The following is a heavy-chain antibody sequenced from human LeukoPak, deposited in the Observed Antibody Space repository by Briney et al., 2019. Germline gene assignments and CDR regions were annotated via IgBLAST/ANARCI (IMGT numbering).Heavy chain of an antibody. CDR1: GFTVSSNY. CDR3: ARAYCGGDCYPLDFDY. J-gene: IGHJ4*02. Sequence: GGSLRLSCAASGFTVSSNYMSWVRQAPGKGLEWVSVIYSGGSTYYADSVKGRFTISRDNAKNSLYLQMNSLRAEDTAVYYCARAYCGGDCYPLDFDYWGQGTLVTVSS. CDR2: IYSGGST. V-gene: IGHV3-66*01. D-gene: IGHD2-21*02.